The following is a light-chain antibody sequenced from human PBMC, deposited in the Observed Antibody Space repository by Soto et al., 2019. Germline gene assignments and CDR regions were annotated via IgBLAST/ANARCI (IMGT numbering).Light chain of an antibody. CDR1: QSVSSNY. Sequence: EIVLTQSPGTLSFSPGERVTLSCRASQSVSSNYLAWYQQKPGQAPRLLMYGASSRATGIPDRFSGSGSGTDFTLTVSRLEPEDFAVFYCQQYGSSPPTFGQGTKVDIK. V-gene: IGKV3-20*01. CDR2: GAS. J-gene: IGKJ2*01. CDR3: QQYGSSPPT.